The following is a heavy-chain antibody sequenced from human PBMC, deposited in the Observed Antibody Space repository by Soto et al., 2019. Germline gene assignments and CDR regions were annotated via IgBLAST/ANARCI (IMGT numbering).Heavy chain of an antibody. CDR1: GGSISSSSYY. CDR2: IYYGGST. CDR3: ASTYSSSSLGYYYYYGMDV. J-gene: IGHJ6*02. D-gene: IGHD6-6*01. Sequence: QLQLQQSGPGLVKPSETLSLTCTVSGGSISSSSYYWGWIRQPPGKGLEWIGSIYYGGSTYYNPRIKSRVTISVDTSKNQFALKLSSVNAADTALYYCASTYSSSSLGYYYYYGMDVWGQGTTVTVSS. V-gene: IGHV4-39*01.